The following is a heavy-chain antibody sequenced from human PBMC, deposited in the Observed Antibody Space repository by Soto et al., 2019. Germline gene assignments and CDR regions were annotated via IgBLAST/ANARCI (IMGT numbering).Heavy chain of an antibody. V-gene: IGHV3-11*03. J-gene: IGHJ2*01. CDR2: ISSSSSYT. CDR3: ARTIAAAGGRRYFDL. D-gene: IGHD6-13*01. CDR1: GVTFSDYY. Sequence: GSPKLACAASGVTFSDYYRSWIRQAPGKGPEWVSYISSSSSYTNYADSVKGRFTISRDNAKNSLYLQMNSLRAEDTAVYYCARTIAAAGGRRYFDLWGRGTLVTVSS.